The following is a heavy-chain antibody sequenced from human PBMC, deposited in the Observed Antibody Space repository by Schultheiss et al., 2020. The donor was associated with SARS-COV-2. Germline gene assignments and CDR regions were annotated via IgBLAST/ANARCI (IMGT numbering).Heavy chain of an antibody. CDR2: INHSGST. CDR3: ARVHVLPYFDCETLGDS. CDR1: GYSISSGYY. Sequence: SETLSLTCAVSGYSISSGYYWGWIRQPPGKGLEWIGEINHSGSTNYNPSLKSRVTISVDTSKNQFSLKLSSVTAADTAVYYCARVHVLPYFDCETLGDSWGQGTLVTVSS. J-gene: IGHJ5*01. D-gene: IGHD3-9*01. V-gene: IGHV4-38-2*01.